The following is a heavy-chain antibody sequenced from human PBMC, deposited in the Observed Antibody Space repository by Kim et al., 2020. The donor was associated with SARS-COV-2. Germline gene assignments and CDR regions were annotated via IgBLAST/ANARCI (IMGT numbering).Heavy chain of an antibody. Sequence: GRFTISRDDSKNTAYLQMNSLKTEDTAVYYCTAHLGYCSSTSCYALGMDVWGQGTTVTVSS. V-gene: IGHV3-73*01. J-gene: IGHJ6*02. D-gene: IGHD2-2*01. CDR3: TAHLGYCSSTSCYALGMDV.